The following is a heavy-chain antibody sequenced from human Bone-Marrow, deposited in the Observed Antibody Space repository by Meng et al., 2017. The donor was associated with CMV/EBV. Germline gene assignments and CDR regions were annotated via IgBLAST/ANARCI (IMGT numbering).Heavy chain of an antibody. D-gene: IGHD2-2*01. V-gene: IGHV1-69*10. J-gene: IGHJ5*02. CDR2: IIPILGIA. Sequence: SVKVSCKASGGTFSSYAISWVRQAPGQGLEWMGGIIPILGIANYAQKFQGRVTITADKSTSTAYMELSSLRSEDTAVYYCARAIRGRNIVVVPAASPRGQGTLVTVSS. CDR3: ARAIRGRNIVVVPAASP. CDR1: GGTFSSYA.